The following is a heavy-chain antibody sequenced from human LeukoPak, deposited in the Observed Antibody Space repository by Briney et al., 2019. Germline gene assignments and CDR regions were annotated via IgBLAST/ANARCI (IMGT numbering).Heavy chain of an antibody. Sequence: SETLSLTCTVSGVSISSYYWSWIRLPPGKGLDWIGNIYYTGDTNYNPSLQSRVTISVGASKSQFSLKLDSVTAADTAVYYCARGFQWHPKPNAFDIWGQGTTVTVSS. CDR2: IYYTGDT. CDR3: ARGFQWHPKPNAFDI. CDR1: GVSISSYY. V-gene: IGHV4-59*01. J-gene: IGHJ3*02. D-gene: IGHD2-8*01.